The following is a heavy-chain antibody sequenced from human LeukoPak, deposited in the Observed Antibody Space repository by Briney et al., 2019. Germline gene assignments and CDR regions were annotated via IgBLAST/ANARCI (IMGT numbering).Heavy chain of an antibody. CDR1: GFTFGNYW. CDR3: LRGMDV. Sequence: GGSLRLSCAASGFTFGNYWMNWVRQAPGRGLEWVANIKQDDSEKYYVASVKGRFTISRDNAKNSLYLQMNSLRAEDTAVYYCLRGMDVWGQGTTVTVSS. V-gene: IGHV3-7*04. CDR2: IKQDDSEK. J-gene: IGHJ6*02.